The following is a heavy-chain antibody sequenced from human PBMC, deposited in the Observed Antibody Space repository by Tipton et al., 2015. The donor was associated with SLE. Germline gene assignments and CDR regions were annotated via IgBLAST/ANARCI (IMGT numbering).Heavy chain of an antibody. CDR1: GGSISSGSYY. V-gene: IGHV4-61*02. Sequence: TLSLTCTVSGGSISSGSYYWSWIRQPAGKGLEWIGRIYTSGSTNYNPSLKSRVTISVDTSKNRFSLKLSSVTAADTAVYYCARQVSAMADFDYWGQGTLVTVSS. D-gene: IGHD5-18*01. CDR3: ARQVSAMADFDY. J-gene: IGHJ4*02. CDR2: IYTSGST.